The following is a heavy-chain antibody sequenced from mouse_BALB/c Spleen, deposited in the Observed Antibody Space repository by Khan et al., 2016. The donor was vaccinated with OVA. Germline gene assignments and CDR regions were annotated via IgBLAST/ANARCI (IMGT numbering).Heavy chain of an antibody. V-gene: IGHV2-6-7*01. J-gene: IGHJ4*01. CDR1: GFSLTGYG. CDR3: ARADYGNYREAMDY. Sequence: QVQLKESGPGLVAPSQSLSITCTVLGFSLTGYGVNWVRQPPGKGLEWPGMIWGDGSTDFNSALKSRLNLSKDNSKSQVFLKMNSLQTDDTARYYCARADYGNYREAMDYWGQGTSVTVSS. CDR2: IWGDGST. D-gene: IGHD2-1*01.